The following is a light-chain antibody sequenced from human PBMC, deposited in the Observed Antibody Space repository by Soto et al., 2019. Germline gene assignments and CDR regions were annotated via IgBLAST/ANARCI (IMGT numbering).Light chain of an antibody. J-gene: IGLJ1*01. CDR3: GTCDSSLSADV. Sequence: SGLTQPPSVSAGPGPKVTIYCPGSRYDIGHSYVSWYQHLTGTAPKLLIYENNQRPSGIPDRFSGSKSGTSATLGITGLQTGDEADYYCGTCDSSLSADVFGTGTKVTVL. CDR1: RYDIGHSY. CDR2: ENN. V-gene: IGLV1-51*02.